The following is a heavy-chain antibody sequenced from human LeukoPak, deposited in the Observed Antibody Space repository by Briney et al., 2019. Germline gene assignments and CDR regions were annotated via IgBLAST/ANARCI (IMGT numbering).Heavy chain of an antibody. CDR2: MNIDGSEK. Sequence: GGSLRLSCAASGLTFSNYWMGWVRQAPGKRLEWVANMNIDGSEKHYADSVKGRFSISRDNARNSVYLQMASLRVEDTAVYYCARDPVEWDLLLDYWGQGTLVTVSS. J-gene: IGHJ4*02. V-gene: IGHV3-7*01. CDR3: ARDPVEWDLLLDY. CDR1: GLTFSNYW. D-gene: IGHD1-26*01.